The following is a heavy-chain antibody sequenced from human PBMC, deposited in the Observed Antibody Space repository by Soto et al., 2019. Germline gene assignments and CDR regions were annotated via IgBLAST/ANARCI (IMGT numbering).Heavy chain of an antibody. CDR2: ISDSGGST. D-gene: IGHD6-13*01. CDR3: AEWLGPNHSKNREGKRYTQQLGHFDY. Sequence: SLRLSCAASGFTFSSYAMSWVRQAPGKGLEWVSAISDSGGSTYYADSVKGRFTISRDNSKNTLYLQMNSLRAEDTAVYYCAEWLGPNHSKNREGKRYTQQLGHFDYWGQGTLVTVSS. J-gene: IGHJ4*02. V-gene: IGHV3-23*01. CDR1: GFTFSSYA.